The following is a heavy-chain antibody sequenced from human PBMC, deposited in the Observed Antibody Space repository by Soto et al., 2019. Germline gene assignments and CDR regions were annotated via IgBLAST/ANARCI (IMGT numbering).Heavy chain of an antibody. D-gene: IGHD5-18*01. V-gene: IGHV4-31*03. CDR2: IYYSGST. J-gene: IGHJ4*02. Sequence: SETLSLTCTVSGGSISSGGYYWSWIRQHPGKGLEWIGYIYYSGSTYYNPSLKSRVTISVDTSKNQFSLKLSSVTAADTAVYYCARSADTAMANFDYWGQGTLVTVS. CDR3: ARSADTAMANFDY. CDR1: GGSISSGGYY.